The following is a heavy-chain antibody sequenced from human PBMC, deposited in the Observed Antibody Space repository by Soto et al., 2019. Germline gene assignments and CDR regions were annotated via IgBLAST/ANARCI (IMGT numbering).Heavy chain of an antibody. CDR2: INPRSGDT. D-gene: IGHD1-26*01. Sequence: ASVKVSCKASGYTFIGYYIHWVRQTPGQGLEWMGRINPRSGDTTYAQKFQGRLTMTRDTSISTAYMELSSLRSDDTAVYYCGRDGVGATPLGWFDPWGQGSLVTVSS. V-gene: IGHV1-2*06. CDR3: GRDGVGATPLGWFDP. J-gene: IGHJ5*02. CDR1: GYTFIGYY.